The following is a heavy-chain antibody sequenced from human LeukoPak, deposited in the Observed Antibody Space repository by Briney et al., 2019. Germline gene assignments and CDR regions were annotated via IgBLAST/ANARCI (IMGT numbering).Heavy chain of an antibody. CDR3: ARVRLGALDF. Sequence: GGSLRLSCVASGFTFSSYEMNWVRQAPGKGLEWVSCISSSGSTIYYADSVKGRFTISRDNAKNSLYLQMNSLRAEDTAIYYCARVRLGALDFWGQGTLVTVSS. D-gene: IGHD6-19*01. V-gene: IGHV3-48*03. J-gene: IGHJ4*02. CDR1: GFTFSSYE. CDR2: ISSSGSTI.